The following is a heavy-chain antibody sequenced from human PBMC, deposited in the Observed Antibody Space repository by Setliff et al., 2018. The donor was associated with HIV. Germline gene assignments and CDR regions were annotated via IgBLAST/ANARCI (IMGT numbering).Heavy chain of an antibody. V-gene: IGHV1-18*01. CDR1: GYTFTSYG. D-gene: IGHD4-17*01. J-gene: IGHJ4*02. CDR3: ARQDGSTVLSKDFDY. Sequence: ASVKVSCTASGYTFTSYGVSWMRQAPGHRLEWMGWISGYIGNTNYAQKLQGRVTMTTDTSTSTAYMELSSLRSDETAVYYCARQDGSTVLSKDFDYWGQGTPVTVSS. CDR2: ISGYIGNT.